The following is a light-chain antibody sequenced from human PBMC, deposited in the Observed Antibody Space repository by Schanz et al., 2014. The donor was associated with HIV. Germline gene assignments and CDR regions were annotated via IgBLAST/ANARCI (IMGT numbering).Light chain of an antibody. V-gene: IGLV2-8*01. CDR3: QSYDSSLNSYV. J-gene: IGLJ1*01. CDR2: EVS. CDR1: TSDIGAYNY. Sequence: QSALTQPPSASGSPGHSVTISCTGTTSDIGAYNYVSWYQQHPGKAPKLMIYEVSERPSGVPDRFSGSKSGTSASLAITGLQAEDEADYYCQSYDSSLNSYVFGSGTKLTVL.